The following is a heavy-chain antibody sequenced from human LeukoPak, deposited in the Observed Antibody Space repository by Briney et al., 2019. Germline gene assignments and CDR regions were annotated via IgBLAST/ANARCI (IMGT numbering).Heavy chain of an antibody. CDR3: ARDPDFWSGYHWFDP. D-gene: IGHD3-3*01. CDR2: INPNSGGT. Sequence: ASVKVSCKASGYTFTGYYMHWVRQAPGQGLEWVGRINPNSGGTNYAQKFQGRVTMTRDTSISTAYMELSRLRSDDTAVYYCARDPDFWSGYHWFDPWGQGTLATVSS. V-gene: IGHV1-2*06. J-gene: IGHJ5*02. CDR1: GYTFTGYY.